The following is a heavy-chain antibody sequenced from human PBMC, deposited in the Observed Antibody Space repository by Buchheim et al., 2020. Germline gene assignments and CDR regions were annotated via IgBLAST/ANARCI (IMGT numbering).Heavy chain of an antibody. CDR1: GGTFSSYT. J-gene: IGHJ6*02. D-gene: IGHD2-15*01. Sequence: QVQLVLSGAEVKKPGSSVKVSCKASGGTFSSYTISWVRQAPGQGLEWMGRIIPILGIANYAQKFQGRVTITADKSTSTAYMELSSLRSEDTAVYYCARDGTTGAAATLNYYYYGMDVWGQGTT. CDR3: ARDGTTGAAATLNYYYYGMDV. V-gene: IGHV1-69*08. CDR2: IIPILGIA.